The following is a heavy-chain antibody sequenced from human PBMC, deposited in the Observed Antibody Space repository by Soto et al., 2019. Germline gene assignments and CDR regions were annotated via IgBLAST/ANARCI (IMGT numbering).Heavy chain of an antibody. D-gene: IGHD2-21*02. CDR3: ARDLWGYCGTDCYPLDV. CDR2: FYYTGST. Sequence: SETLSLTCTVSGGSIRSYYWNWIRQPPGKGLEWIGYFYYTGSTIYNPSLESRVTISVDTSKNQFSLKLNSVTAADTAVYYCARDLWGYCGTDCYPLDVWGPGTTVTVSS. CDR1: GGSIRSYY. V-gene: IGHV4-59*01. J-gene: IGHJ6*02.